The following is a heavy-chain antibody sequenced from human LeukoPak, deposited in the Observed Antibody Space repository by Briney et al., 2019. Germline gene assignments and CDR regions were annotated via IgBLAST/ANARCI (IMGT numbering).Heavy chain of an antibody. V-gene: IGHV3-49*04. CDR3: TRGYRPKPHDY. D-gene: IGHD1-1*01. Sequence: GGSLRLSCTASGFTFGDYALIWVRQAPGKGLEWVGFIRSKAYGGATEYAASVKGRFTISRDDSKSIAYLQMNSLKTEDTAVYYCTRGYRPKPHDYWGQGTLVIVSS. CDR2: IRSKAYGGAT. CDR1: GFTFGDYA. J-gene: IGHJ4*02.